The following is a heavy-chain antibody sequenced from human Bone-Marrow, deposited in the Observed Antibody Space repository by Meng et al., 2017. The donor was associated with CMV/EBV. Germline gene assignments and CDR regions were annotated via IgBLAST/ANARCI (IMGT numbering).Heavy chain of an antibody. CDR1: GFTVSSNY. D-gene: IGHD6-13*01. V-gene: IGHV3-66*02. CDR3: AREAAAAFHYFDF. Sequence: GGSLSRSCVASGFTVSSNYMSWVRQAPGKGLEWVSVIYSGGATFYADSMKGRFTISRDHSKNTLYLQMNTLRVDDTAVYYCAREAAAAFHYFDFWGQGTLVTVSS. J-gene: IGHJ4*02. CDR2: IYSGGAT.